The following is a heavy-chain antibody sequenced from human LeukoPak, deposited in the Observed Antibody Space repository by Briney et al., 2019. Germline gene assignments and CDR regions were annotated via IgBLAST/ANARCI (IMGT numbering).Heavy chain of an antibody. CDR3: ARDSNPSDGQVFYDAFDI. D-gene: IGHD5/OR15-5a*01. J-gene: IGHJ3*02. V-gene: IGHV3-7*03. CDR2: IRKDGSVK. CDR1: GFIFSHYG. Sequence: PGGSLRLSCAASGFIFSHYGMNWVRQAPGKGLEWVANIRKDGSVKSYVDSVKGRFTIDRDNVKNLLYLQMESLRAEDTAVYFCARDSNPSDGQVFYDAFDIWGQGTMVTVSS.